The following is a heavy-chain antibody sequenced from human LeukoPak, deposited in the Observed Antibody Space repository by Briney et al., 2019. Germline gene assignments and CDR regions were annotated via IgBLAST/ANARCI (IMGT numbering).Heavy chain of an antibody. CDR1: GSTFSSYG. D-gene: IGHD3-10*01. J-gene: IGHJ4*02. CDR3: AKEPAITMVRGVSDY. V-gene: IGHV3-30*02. CDR2: IRYDGSNK. Sequence: GGSLRLSCAASGSTFSSYGMHWVRQAPGKGLEWVAFIRYDGSNKYYADSVKGRFTISRDNSKNTLYLQMNSLRAEDTAVYYCAKEPAITMVRGVSDYWGQGTPVTVSS.